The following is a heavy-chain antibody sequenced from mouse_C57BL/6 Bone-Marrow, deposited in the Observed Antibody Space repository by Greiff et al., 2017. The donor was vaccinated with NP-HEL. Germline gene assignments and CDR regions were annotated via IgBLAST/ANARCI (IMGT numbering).Heavy chain of an antibody. Sequence: VQLQQPGAELVMPGASVKLSCKASGYTFTSYWMHWVKQRPGQGLEWIGEIDPSDSYTNSNQKFKGKSTLTVDKSSSTAYMQLSSLTSEDSAVYYCAREDPLYGSSPDWYFDVWGTGTTVTVSS. D-gene: IGHD1-1*01. CDR3: AREDPLYGSSPDWYFDV. CDR2: IDPSDSYT. CDR1: GYTFTSYW. J-gene: IGHJ1*03. V-gene: IGHV1-69*01.